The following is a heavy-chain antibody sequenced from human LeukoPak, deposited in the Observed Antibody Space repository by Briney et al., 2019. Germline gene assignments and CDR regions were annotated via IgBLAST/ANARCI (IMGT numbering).Heavy chain of an antibody. CDR2: INHSGST. CDR1: GGSFSGYY. V-gene: IGHV4-34*01. D-gene: IGHD2-2*01. CDR3: ARETYCSSTSCYSAYYYFYMDV. Sequence: SETLSLTCAVYGGSFSGYYWSWIRQPPGKGLEWIGEINHSGSTNYNPSLKSRVTISVGTSKNQFSLKLSSVTAADTAVYYCARETYCSSTSCYSAYYYFYMDVWGNGTTVTVSS. J-gene: IGHJ6*03.